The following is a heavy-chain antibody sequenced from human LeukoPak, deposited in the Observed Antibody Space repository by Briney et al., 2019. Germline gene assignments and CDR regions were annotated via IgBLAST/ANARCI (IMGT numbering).Heavy chain of an antibody. CDR2: IYTSGST. CDR3: ARTFWSGYSWFDP. CDR1: GVSISSYY. Sequence: PSETLSFTCTGSGVSISSYYWSWIRQPPGKGLEWIGYIYTSGSTNYNPSLKSRVTISVDTSKNQFCLKLSSVTAADTAVYYCARTFWSGYSWFDPWGQGTLVTVSS. V-gene: IGHV4-4*09. D-gene: IGHD3-3*01. J-gene: IGHJ5*02.